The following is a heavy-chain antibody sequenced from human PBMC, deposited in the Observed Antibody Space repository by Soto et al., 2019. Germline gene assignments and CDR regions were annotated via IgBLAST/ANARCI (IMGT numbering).Heavy chain of an antibody. V-gene: IGHV4-34*01. CDR3: ARVPYYYDSSPGGYFDY. CDR2: INHSGST. D-gene: IGHD3-22*01. Sequence: SETLSLTCAVYGGSISGYYWSWIRQPPGKGLEWIGEINHSGSTNYNPSLKSRVTISVDTSKNQFSLKLSSVTAADTAVYYCARVPYYYDSSPGGYFDYWGQGTLVTVSS. CDR1: GGSISGYY. J-gene: IGHJ4*02.